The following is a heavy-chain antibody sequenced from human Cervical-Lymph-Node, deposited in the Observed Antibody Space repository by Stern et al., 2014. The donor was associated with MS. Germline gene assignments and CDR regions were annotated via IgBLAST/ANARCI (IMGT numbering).Heavy chain of an antibody. CDR1: GDTLTSYP. D-gene: IGHD2-15*01. Sequence: QVQLVQSGAEVRKPGSSVKVSCKASGDTLTSYPITWVRLAPGQGLEWMGGIIPIFATVNYAQKFHGRVTIPADESTSTAYMELNSLRSEDTAVYYCAREGGRCSGGGCYDAFDIWGQGTMLTVSS. V-gene: IGHV1-69*01. J-gene: IGHJ3*02. CDR3: AREGGRCSGGGCYDAFDI. CDR2: IIPIFATV.